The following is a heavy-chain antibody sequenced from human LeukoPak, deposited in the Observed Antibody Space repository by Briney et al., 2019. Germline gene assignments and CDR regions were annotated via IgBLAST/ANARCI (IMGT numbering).Heavy chain of an antibody. V-gene: IGHV3-74*01. CDR3: AKILGESPRWFDP. D-gene: IGHD3-10*01. CDR1: GFTLSRYW. Sequence: PGGSLRLSCAASGFTLSRYWMHWVRQAPGKGLVSVAHMNSDGSSTNYADSVKGRFTISRDNAKNMLYLQMNSLRADDTAVYYCAKILGESPRWFDPWGQGTLVIVS. CDR2: MNSDGSST. J-gene: IGHJ5*02.